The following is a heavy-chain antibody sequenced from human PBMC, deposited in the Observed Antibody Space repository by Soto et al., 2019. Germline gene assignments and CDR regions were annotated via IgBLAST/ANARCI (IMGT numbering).Heavy chain of an antibody. D-gene: IGHD3-10*01. CDR3: ARDRGTMVRGVIKYYYYYYCMDV. Sequence: SETLSLTCTVSGGSISSYYWSWIRQPPGKGLEWIGYIYYSGSTNYNPSLKSRVTISVDTSKNQFSLKLSSVTAADTAVYYCARDRGTMVRGVIKYYYYYYCMDVWGQGTTVTVSS. V-gene: IGHV4-59*12. J-gene: IGHJ6*02. CDR1: GGSISSYY. CDR2: IYYSGST.